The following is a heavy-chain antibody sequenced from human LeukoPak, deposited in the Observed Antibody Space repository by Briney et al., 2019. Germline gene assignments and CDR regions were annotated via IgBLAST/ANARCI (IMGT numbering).Heavy chain of an antibody. CDR2: IRSDGSNK. D-gene: IGHD4-11*01. CDR3: AKQIGSKGDY. Sequence: GGSLRLSCAASGFSFSTYGMHWVRQAPGKGLEWVAYIRSDGSNKYYADAVKGRFTISRDNSKNTLYLQMNSLGAEDMAVFYCAKQIGSKGDYWGQGTLVTVSS. CDR1: GFSFSTYG. V-gene: IGHV3-30*02. J-gene: IGHJ4*02.